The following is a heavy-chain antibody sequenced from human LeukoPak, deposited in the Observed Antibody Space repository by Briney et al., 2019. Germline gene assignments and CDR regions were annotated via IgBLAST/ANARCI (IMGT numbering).Heavy chain of an antibody. CDR2: IYYSGST. D-gene: IGHD3-10*01. V-gene: IGHV4-31*03. CDR1: GGSISSGGYY. CDR3: AREYGSGLVGWFDH. J-gene: IGHJ5*02. Sequence: SQTLSLTCTVSGGSISSGGYYWSWIRQHPGKGLEWIGYIYYSGSTYYNPSLKSRVTISVDTSKNQFSLKLSSVTAADTAVYYCAREYGSGLVGWFDHWGQGTLVTVSS.